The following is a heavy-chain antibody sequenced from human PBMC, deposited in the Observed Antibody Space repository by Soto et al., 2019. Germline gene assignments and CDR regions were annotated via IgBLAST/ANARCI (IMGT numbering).Heavy chain of an antibody. D-gene: IGHD3-9*01. V-gene: IGHV4-34*01. CDR1: GGSFSGDY. Sequence: PSETLSLTCAVYGGSFSGDYWSWIRQPPGKGLEWIGEINHSGSTNYNPSLKSRVTISVDTSKNQFSLKLSSVTAADTAVYYCARGRNYDIXTGYLHNWFDPWGQGTLVT. J-gene: IGHJ5*02. CDR2: INHSGST. CDR3: ARGRNYDIXTGYLHNWFDP.